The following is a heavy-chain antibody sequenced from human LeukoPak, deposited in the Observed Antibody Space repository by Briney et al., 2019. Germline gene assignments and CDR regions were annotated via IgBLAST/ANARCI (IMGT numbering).Heavy chain of an antibody. V-gene: IGHV4-4*07. CDR2: TYTSGST. D-gene: IGHD3-16*02. Sequence: PSETLYLTCTVSGGSLSSYYWSWIRPPAGKGLGWIGRTYTSGSTNYNPSLKSRVTMSVDTSKNQFSLKLSSVTAADTAVYYCAREITFGGVIVNDYWGQGTLVTVSS. CDR3: AREITFGGVIVNDY. J-gene: IGHJ4*02. CDR1: GGSLSSYY.